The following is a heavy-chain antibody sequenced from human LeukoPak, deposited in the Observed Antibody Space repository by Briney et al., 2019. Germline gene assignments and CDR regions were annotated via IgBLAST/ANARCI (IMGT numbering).Heavy chain of an antibody. Sequence: GGSLRLSCAASGFNFANHAMSWVRQTPGKGLEWVSAISGGGDITYYANSVTGRFTISRDNSKDTLFLQMHSLRPGDTAVYYCVREDTPATANYWGQGTLVIISS. V-gene: IGHV3-23*01. CDR1: GFNFANHA. CDR3: VREDTPATANY. J-gene: IGHJ4*02. D-gene: IGHD2-21*02. CDR2: ISGGGDIT.